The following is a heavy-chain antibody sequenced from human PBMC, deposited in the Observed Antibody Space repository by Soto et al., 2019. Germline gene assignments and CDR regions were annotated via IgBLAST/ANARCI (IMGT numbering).Heavy chain of an antibody. V-gene: IGHV1-46*01. D-gene: IGHD6-6*01. CDR2: INPSGGST. Sequence: ASVKVSCKASGYIFTNYYMHWVRQAPGQGLEWMGIINPSGGSTTYAQKFQGRVTMTRDTSTSTVYMELSSLRSDDTAVYYCARITAARPYDHWGQGTLVTVSS. J-gene: IGHJ4*02. CDR3: ARITAARPYDH. CDR1: GYIFTNYY.